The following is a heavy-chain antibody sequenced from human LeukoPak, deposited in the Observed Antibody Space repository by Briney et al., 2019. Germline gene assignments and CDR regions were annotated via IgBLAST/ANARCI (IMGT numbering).Heavy chain of an antibody. D-gene: IGHD3-22*01. CDR2: IYPGDSDT. CDR1: GYSFTSYW. J-gene: IGHJ6*03. Sequence: GESLKISCKGSGYSFTSYWIGWVRQMPGKGLEWMGIIYPGDSDTRYSPSFQGQVTISADKSISTAYLQWSSLKASDTAMYYCARRPLLYYDRHYYYYYYMDVWGKGTTVTVSS. CDR3: ARRPLLYYDRHYYYYYYMDV. V-gene: IGHV5-51*01.